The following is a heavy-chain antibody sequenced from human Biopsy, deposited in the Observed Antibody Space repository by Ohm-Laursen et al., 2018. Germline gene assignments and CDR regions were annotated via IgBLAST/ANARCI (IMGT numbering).Heavy chain of an antibody. CDR1: GYSVTELS. V-gene: IGHV1-24*01. CDR3: AADINVWNVNY. CDR2: FAPENGRI. D-gene: IGHD1-1*01. J-gene: IGHJ4*02. Sequence: SVKVSCKASGYSVTELSMHWVRQAPGQGLEWMGGFAPENGRIVYSQKFQGRVTMTEDTSTNTAYMEVWRLRSDDTAVYYCAADINVWNVNYWGQGTQVSVSS.